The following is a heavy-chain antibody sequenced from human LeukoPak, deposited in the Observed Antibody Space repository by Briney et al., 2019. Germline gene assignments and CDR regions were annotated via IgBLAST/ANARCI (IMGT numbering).Heavy chain of an antibody. J-gene: IGHJ4*02. V-gene: IGHV3-74*01. Sequence: PGWSLRLSCAAYGFTFNNYWMHWVRQGPGKGLVWVSRINTDGSYSNYAHSVKGRFTISRGNAKNTLYLQMNSLRAEDTAVYYCARSRYSYSSMDWGQGTLVTVSS. CDR3: ARSRYSYSSMD. CDR2: INTDGSYS. CDR1: GFTFNNYW. D-gene: IGHD6-6*01.